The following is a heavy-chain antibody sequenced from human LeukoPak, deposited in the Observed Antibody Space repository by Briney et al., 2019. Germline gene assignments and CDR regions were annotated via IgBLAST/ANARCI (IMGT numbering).Heavy chain of an antibody. CDR1: GGSISSSSYY. V-gene: IGHV4-39*07. J-gene: IGHJ4*02. CDR3: ARDTRTYCGGDCYQGDY. CDR2: IYYSGST. D-gene: IGHD2-21*02. Sequence: SETLSLTCTVSGGSISSSSYYWGWIRQPPGKGLEWIGSIYYSGSTYYNPSLKGRVTISVDTSKNQFSLKLSSVTAADTAVYYCARDTRTYCGGDCYQGDYWGQGTLVTVSS.